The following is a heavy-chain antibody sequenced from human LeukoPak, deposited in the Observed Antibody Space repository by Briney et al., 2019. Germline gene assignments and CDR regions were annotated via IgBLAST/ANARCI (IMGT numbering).Heavy chain of an antibody. V-gene: IGHV3-30*18. D-gene: IGHD2-15*01. J-gene: IGHJ4*02. CDR1: GFTFSSYG. CDR3: VKDSTHCSGGSCYGGDY. CDR2: ISYEGSDK. Sequence: GGSMRLSCAASGFTFSSYGIHWVRQAPGKGLEWVSLISYEGSDKYYADSVKGRFTISRDNSKNTLFLQMNSLRPEDTAVYYCVKDSTHCSGGSCYGGDYWGQGTMVGVSS.